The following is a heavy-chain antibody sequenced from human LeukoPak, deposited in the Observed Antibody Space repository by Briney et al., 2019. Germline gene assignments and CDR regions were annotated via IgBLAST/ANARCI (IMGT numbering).Heavy chain of an antibody. D-gene: IGHD4-17*01. Sequence: GASVKVSCKASGGTFSSYAISWVRQAPGQGLEWMGGIIPIFGTANYAQKFQGRVTITTDESPSTAYMELSSLRSEDTAVYYCARDADYGDYSGVWFDPWGQGTLVTVSS. CDR1: GGTFSSYA. CDR3: ARDADYGDYSGVWFDP. V-gene: IGHV1-69*05. CDR2: IIPIFGTA. J-gene: IGHJ5*02.